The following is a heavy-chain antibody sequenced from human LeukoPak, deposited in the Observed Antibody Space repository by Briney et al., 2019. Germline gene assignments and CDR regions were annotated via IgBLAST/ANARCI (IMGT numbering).Heavy chain of an antibody. J-gene: IGHJ4*02. CDR3: ARHRSFDYLFPYDY. D-gene: IGHD3-9*01. CDR1: RASLSRYSHY. V-gene: IGHV4-39*01. Sequence: PSETLSLTCGVSRASLSRYSHYWGWIRQPPGKGLECIGSVYYSVSTYYNPSLKSRVTISIDTSKNQFSLNLRSVTAADTAVYYCARHRSFDYLFPYDYWGQGTLVTVSS. CDR2: VYYSVST.